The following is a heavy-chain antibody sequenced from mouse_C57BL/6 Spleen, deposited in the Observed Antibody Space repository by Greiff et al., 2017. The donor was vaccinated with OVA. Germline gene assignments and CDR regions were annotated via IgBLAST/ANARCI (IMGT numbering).Heavy chain of an antibody. D-gene: IGHD2-1*01. CDR1: GYTFTSYW. CDR2: IYPGSGCT. Sequence: QVQLQQPGAELVKPADSVKMSCKASGYTFTSYWITWVKQRPGQGLEWIGDIYPGSGCTNYNETFKNKATLTVDTSSSTAYMQLSSLTSEDSAVYYCARGDGNCLDYWGQGTTLTVSS. J-gene: IGHJ2*01. V-gene: IGHV1-55*01. CDR3: ARGDGNCLDY.